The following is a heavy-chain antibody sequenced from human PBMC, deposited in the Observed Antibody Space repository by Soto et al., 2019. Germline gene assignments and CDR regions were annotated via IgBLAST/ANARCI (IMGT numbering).Heavy chain of an antibody. CDR3: ARIRRIAAAGYYYYYGMDV. Sequence: SGPTLVNPAQTLTLTCTFSGLSLSTSGMCVSWIRQPPGKALEWLALIDWDDHKYYSTSLKTRLTISKDTSKNQVVLTMTNMDPVDTATYYCARIRRIAAAGYYYYYGMDVWGQGTTVTVSS. CDR2: IDWDDHK. CDR1: GLSLSTSGMC. V-gene: IGHV2-70*01. D-gene: IGHD6-13*01. J-gene: IGHJ6*02.